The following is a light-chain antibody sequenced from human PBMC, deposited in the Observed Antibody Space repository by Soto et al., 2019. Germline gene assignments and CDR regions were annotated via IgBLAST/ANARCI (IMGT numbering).Light chain of an antibody. J-gene: IGLJ1*01. Sequence: QSALTQPPSASGSPGQSVTISCTGTSSDVGNYNSVSWYQHHPGKAPKLMIYEVSKRPSGVPDRFSGSKSANTASLTVSGLQPEDEADYYCSSYAGSNNYVFGTGTKVTVL. V-gene: IGLV2-8*01. CDR1: SSDVGNYNS. CDR2: EVS. CDR3: SSYAGSNNYV.